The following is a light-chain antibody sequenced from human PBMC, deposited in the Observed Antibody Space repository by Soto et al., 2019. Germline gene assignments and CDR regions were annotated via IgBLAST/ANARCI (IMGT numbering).Light chain of an antibody. CDR2: SDD. CDR1: SSNIGNNF. CDR3: STGDASLSGRV. V-gene: IGLV1-47*02. Sequence: QSVLTQPPSASGTPGQKVTISCSGASSNIGNNFVSWYQQVPGTAPKLLIYSDDQRPSGVPDRVSGSKSGTSASLAISGLRSEDEADYYCSTGDASLSGRVFGGGTQLTV. J-gene: IGLJ7*01.